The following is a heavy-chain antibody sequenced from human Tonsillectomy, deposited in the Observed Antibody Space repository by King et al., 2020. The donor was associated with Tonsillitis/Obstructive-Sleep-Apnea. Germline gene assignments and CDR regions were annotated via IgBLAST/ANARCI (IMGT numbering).Heavy chain of an antibody. D-gene: IGHD3-16*01. CDR1: GFTFDDYA. CDR2: ISWNSDTI. CDR3: AKDIYASLCDSMDV. Sequence: VQLVESGGGLVQPGRSLRLSCVASGFTFDDYAMHWVRQGPGKGLEWVSGISWNSDTIGYGDSVKGRFTISRDNAKNSLYLQMNSLRTEDTALYYCAKDIYASLCDSMDVWGKGTTVTVSS. J-gene: IGHJ6*04. V-gene: IGHV3-9*01.